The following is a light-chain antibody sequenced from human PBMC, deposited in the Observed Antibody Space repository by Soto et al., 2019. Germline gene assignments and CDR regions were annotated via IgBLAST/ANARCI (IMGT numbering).Light chain of an antibody. V-gene: IGLV4-69*01. J-gene: IGLJ2*01. Sequence: QPVLTQSPSASASLGASVKLTCTLSSGHSSYAIAWHQQQPEKGPRYLMKLNSDGSHSKGDGIPDRFSGSSSGAERYLTISSLQSEDEADYYCQTWGTGPLVFGGGTKFTVL. CDR2: LNSDGSH. CDR1: SGHSSYA. CDR3: QTWGTGPLV.